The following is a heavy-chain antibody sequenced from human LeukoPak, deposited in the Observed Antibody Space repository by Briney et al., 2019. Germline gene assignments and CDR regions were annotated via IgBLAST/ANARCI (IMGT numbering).Heavy chain of an antibody. D-gene: IGHD6-19*01. J-gene: IGHJ4*02. CDR3: ARQDLLGLAVAGLVDY. CDR1: GYSFTSYW. V-gene: IGHV5-51*01. CDR2: IYPGDSDT. Sequence: KAGESLKISCKGSGYSFTSYWIGWVRQMPGKGLEWMGIIYPGDSDTGYSPSFQGQVTISADKSISTAYLQWSSLKASDTAMYYCARQDLLGLAVAGLVDYWGQGTLVTVSS.